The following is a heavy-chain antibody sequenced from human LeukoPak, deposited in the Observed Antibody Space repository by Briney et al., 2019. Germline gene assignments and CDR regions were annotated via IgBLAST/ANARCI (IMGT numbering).Heavy chain of an antibody. CDR3: AKDSTLWFGELSEPNWFDP. Sequence: GGSLRLSCAASGFTFSSYAMHWVRQAPGKGLEWVAVISYDGSNKYYADSVKGRFTISRDNSKNTLYLQMNSLRAEDTAVYYCAKDSTLWFGELSEPNWFDPWGQGTLVTVSS. CDR2: ISYDGSNK. V-gene: IGHV3-30*04. D-gene: IGHD3-10*01. J-gene: IGHJ5*02. CDR1: GFTFSSYA.